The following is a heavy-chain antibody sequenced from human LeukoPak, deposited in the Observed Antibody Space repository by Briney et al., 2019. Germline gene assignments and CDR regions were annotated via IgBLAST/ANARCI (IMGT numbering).Heavy chain of an antibody. J-gene: IGHJ4*02. CDR3: ARDSYGAYLYFDY. CDR1: GFIFSNCG. V-gene: IGHV3-33*01. Sequence: GGSLRLSCAASGFIFSNCGMHWVHQAPGKGLEWVAVMYSDGSTQYYADSVKGRFTISRDNSKTRLYLQMTSLRVEDTAVYYCARDSYGAYLYFDYWGQGTLVTVSS. D-gene: IGHD4/OR15-4a*01. CDR2: MYSDGSTQ.